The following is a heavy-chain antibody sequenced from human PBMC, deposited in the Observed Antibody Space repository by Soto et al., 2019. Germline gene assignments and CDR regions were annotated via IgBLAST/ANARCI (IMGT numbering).Heavy chain of an antibody. D-gene: IGHD2-2*01. J-gene: IGHJ6*02. CDR1: GYTFTSYG. CDR3: ARDLRYCSSTSCYFYYYYGMDV. Sequence: ASVKVSCKASGYTFTSYGISWVRQAPGQGLEWMGWISAYNGNTNYAQKLQGRVTMTTDTSTSTAYMELRSLRSDDTAVYYCARDLRYCSSTSCYFYYYYGMDVWGQGTTVTVSS. CDR2: ISAYNGNT. V-gene: IGHV1-18*01.